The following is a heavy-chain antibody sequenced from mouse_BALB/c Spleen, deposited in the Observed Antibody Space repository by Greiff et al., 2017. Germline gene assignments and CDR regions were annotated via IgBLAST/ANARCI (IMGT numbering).Heavy chain of an antibody. J-gene: IGHJ3*01. CDR1: GFTFTDYY. Sequence: EVKLKESGGGLVQPGGSLRLSCATSGFTFTDYYMSWVRQPPGKALEWMGFIRHKANGYTTEYNAYVKGPFTIARDNSQSIIYLHMSTLRAEDSATYYCARVVYEGGFAYWGQGTLVTVSA. V-gene: IGHV7-3*02. CDR3: ARVVYEGGFAY. CDR2: IRHKANGYTT. D-gene: IGHD2-3*01.